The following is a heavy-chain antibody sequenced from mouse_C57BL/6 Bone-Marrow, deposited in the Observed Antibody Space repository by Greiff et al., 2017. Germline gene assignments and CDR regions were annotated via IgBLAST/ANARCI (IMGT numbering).Heavy chain of an antibody. CDR3: ARERVYFDY. CDR2: ISDGGSYT. CDR1: GFTFSSYA. J-gene: IGHJ2*01. V-gene: IGHV5-4*01. Sequence: VKLMESGGGLVKPGGSLKLSCAASGFTFSSYAMSWVRQTPEKRLEWVATISDGGSYTYYPDNVKGRFTISRDNAKNNLYLQMSHLKSEDTAMYYCARERVYFDYWGEDTTLTESS.